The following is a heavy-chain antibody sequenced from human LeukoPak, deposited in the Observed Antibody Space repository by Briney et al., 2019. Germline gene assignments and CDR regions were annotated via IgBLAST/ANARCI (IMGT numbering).Heavy chain of an antibody. Sequence: GESLKISCEGSGYSFSTYWIGWVRQMPGKGLEWMGIIYPGDSDTTYSPSFQGQVTISADKSISTAYLQWSSLKASDTAMYYCARMRANWKSRYLDNWGQGTLVSVTS. CDR3: ARMRANWKSRYLDN. CDR1: GYSFSTYW. V-gene: IGHV5-51*01. D-gene: IGHD1-1*01. J-gene: IGHJ4*02. CDR2: IYPGDSDT.